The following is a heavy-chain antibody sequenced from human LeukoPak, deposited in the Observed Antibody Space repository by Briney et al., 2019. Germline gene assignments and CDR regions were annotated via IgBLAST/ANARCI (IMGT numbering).Heavy chain of an antibody. J-gene: IGHJ6*03. Sequence: SETLSLTCTVSGGSISSYYWSWIRQPPGKGLEWIGYIYYSGSTNYNPSLKSRVTISVDTSKNQFSLKLSSVTAADTAVYYCARETGAYYNYYMDVWGKGTTVTVSS. D-gene: IGHD1-14*01. CDR3: ARETGAYYNYYMDV. CDR2: IYYSGST. CDR1: GGSISSYY. V-gene: IGHV4-59*01.